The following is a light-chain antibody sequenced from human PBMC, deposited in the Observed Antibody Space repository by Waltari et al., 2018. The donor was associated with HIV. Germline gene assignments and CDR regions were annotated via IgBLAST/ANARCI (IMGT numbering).Light chain of an antibody. CDR3: QSYFAINDVL. Sequence: NFMLTQPHSVSESPGRTVTISCTRRSGRIASHYAQWYQQRPGGAPTTVIYENNQRPSGVPDRFSGSIDSSSNSASLTISGLKTDDEADYYCQSYFAINDVLFGGGTTLTVL. J-gene: IGLJ2*01. CDR1: SGRIASHY. V-gene: IGLV6-57*04. CDR2: ENN.